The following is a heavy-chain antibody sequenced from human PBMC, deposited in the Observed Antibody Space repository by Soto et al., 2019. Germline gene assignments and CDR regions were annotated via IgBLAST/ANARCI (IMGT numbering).Heavy chain of an antibody. CDR3: AREMNYYDTSGDSYFDY. V-gene: IGHV4-31*03. J-gene: IGHJ4*02. CDR2: IYYSGST. D-gene: IGHD3-22*01. CDR1: GGSISSGTYH. Sequence: QVQLQESGPGLVKPSQTLSLTCTVSGGSISSGTYHWSWIRHHPGKGLEWIGYIYYSGSTYYNPSLKSRLTISVDTSKHQFSLRLSSVTAADTAVYYCAREMNYYDTSGDSYFDYWGQGTLVTVSS.